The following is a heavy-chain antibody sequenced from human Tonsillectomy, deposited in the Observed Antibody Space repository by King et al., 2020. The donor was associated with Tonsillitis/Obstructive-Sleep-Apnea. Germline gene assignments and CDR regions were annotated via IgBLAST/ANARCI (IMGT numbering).Heavy chain of an antibody. CDR3: ARAGGYTSGLGFEY. D-gene: IGHD5-18*01. CDR2: IWYDGSNK. V-gene: IGHV3-33*01. CDR1: GFIFSSYG. Sequence: VQLVESGGGVVQPGRSLRLSCAASGFIFSSYGMHWVRQAPGKGLEWVAVIWYDGSNKKYGDSVKGRFTISRDNSKNTLYLQMNSLRAEDTAVYFCARAGGYTSGLGFEYWGQGNLVTVSS. J-gene: IGHJ4*02.